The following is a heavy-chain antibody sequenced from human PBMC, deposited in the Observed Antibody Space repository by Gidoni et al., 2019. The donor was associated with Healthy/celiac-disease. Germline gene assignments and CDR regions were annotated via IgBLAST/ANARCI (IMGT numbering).Heavy chain of an antibody. CDR1: GGFLRGYY. J-gene: IGHJ5*02. Sequence: QVQLQQWCAGLLKPSDTLSLPCAVYGGFLRGYYWRWIRQPPGKGLEWIGEINHSGSTNYNPSIKSRVTISVDTSKNQFSLKLSAVTAADTAVYYCAGGRTTGTTHWFDPWGQGTLVTVSS. D-gene: IGHD1-1*01. CDR2: INHSGST. CDR3: AGGRTTGTTHWFDP. V-gene: IGHV4-34*01.